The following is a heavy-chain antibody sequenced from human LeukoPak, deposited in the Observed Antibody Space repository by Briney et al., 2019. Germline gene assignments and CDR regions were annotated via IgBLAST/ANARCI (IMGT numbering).Heavy chain of an antibody. Sequence: ASVKVSCKASGYTLTGYYMHWVRQAPGQGLEWMGWINPNSGGTNYAQKFQGRVTMTRDTSISTAYMELSRLRSDDTAVYYCARDANDFWSGYYPYYFDYWGQGTLVTVSS. CDR1: GYTLTGYY. CDR3: ARDANDFWSGYYPYYFDY. J-gene: IGHJ4*02. CDR2: INPNSGGT. V-gene: IGHV1-2*02. D-gene: IGHD3-3*01.